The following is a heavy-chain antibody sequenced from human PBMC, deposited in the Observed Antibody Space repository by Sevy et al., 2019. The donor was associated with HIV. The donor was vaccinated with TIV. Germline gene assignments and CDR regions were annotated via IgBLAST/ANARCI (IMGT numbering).Heavy chain of an antibody. J-gene: IGHJ6*02. V-gene: IGHV4-4*02. CDR2: WYHGGSS. D-gene: IGHD6-13*01. CDR1: GASITSSAW. Sequence: SETLSLTCAVSGASITSSAWWSCLRQPPGKLLEWMGKWYHGGSSTYTPSLKSRVTILVEGSKNMFYLHLKSVTVTDTAVYYCARGGIAAAGYCYCLDVWGQGTTVTVSS. CDR3: ARGGIAAAGYCYCLDV.